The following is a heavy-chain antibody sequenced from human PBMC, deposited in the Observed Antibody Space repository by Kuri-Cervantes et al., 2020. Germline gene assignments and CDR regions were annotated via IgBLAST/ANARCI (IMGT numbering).Heavy chain of an antibody. CDR2: IYTSGST. D-gene: IGHD4-17*01. J-gene: IGHJ3*02. V-gene: IGHV4-4*07. CDR1: SGSISSYY. CDR3: ARDRWDYGVELGAFDI. Sequence: GSLRLSCTVSSGSISSYYWSWIRQPAGKGLEWIGRIYTSGSTNYNPSLKSRVTMSVDTSKNQFSLRLSSVTAADTAVYYCARDRWDYGVELGAFDIWGQGTMVTVSS.